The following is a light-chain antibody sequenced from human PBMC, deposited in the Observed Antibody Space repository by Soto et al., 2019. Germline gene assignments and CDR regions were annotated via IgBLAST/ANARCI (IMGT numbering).Light chain of an antibody. J-gene: IGKJ1*01. CDR3: QQYGSPEWT. CDR2: GAS. V-gene: IGKV3-15*01. Sequence: IVMTQSPATLSVSPGERATLSCRASQSVSSNLAWYQQKPGQAPRLLIYGASTRATVIPARFSGSGSGTDFTLTISRLEPEDFAVYYCQQYGSPEWTFGQGTKVDIK. CDR1: QSVSSN.